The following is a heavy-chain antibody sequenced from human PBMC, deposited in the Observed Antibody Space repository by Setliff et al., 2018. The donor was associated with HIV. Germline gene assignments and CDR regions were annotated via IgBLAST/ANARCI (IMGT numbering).Heavy chain of an antibody. CDR2: IRSKAYGGTT. Sequence: GESLKISCTASGFTFGDYAMSWVRQAPGKGLEWVGFIRSKAYGGTTEYAASVKGRFTISRDDSKSIAYLQMNSLKTEDTAVYYCTRDRPYSSGWYLLDYWGQGTLVTVSS. D-gene: IGHD6-19*01. J-gene: IGHJ4*02. V-gene: IGHV3-49*04. CDR1: GFTFGDYA. CDR3: TRDRPYSSGWYLLDY.